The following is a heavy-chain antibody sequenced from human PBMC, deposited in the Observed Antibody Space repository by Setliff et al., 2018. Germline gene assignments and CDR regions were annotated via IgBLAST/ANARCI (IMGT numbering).Heavy chain of an antibody. Sequence: PSETLSLTCIVSGGSISGHYWSWIRQSPGKGLEWIGSIYDSGSTNYNPSLKSRVTIFVDTSKNQFSLKLSSVTAADTALYYCTVYNTGSSKDHYWGQGTPVTVSS. CDR1: GGSISGHY. CDR3: TVYNTGSSKDHY. CDR2: IYDSGST. V-gene: IGHV4-59*11. J-gene: IGHJ4*02. D-gene: IGHD2-8*02.